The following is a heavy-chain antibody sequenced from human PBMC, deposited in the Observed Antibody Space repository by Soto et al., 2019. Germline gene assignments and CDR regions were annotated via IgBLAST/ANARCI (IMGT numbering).Heavy chain of an antibody. J-gene: IGHJ5*02. CDR1: GGSISSSSYY. V-gene: IGHV4-39*01. D-gene: IGHD3-3*01. CDR3: ARSLITIFGVVPNWFDP. Sequence: QLQLQESGPGLVKPSETLSLTCTVSGGSISSSSYYWGWIRQPPGKGLEWIGSIYYSGSTYYNTSLKSRVTISVDTSKNQFSLKLSSVTAADTAVYYCARSLITIFGVVPNWFDPWGQGTLVTVSS. CDR2: IYYSGST.